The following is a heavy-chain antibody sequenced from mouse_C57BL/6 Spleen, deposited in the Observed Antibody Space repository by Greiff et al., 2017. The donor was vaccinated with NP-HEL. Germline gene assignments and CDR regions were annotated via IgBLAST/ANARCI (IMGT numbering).Heavy chain of an antibody. V-gene: IGHV1-64*01. J-gene: IGHJ3*01. D-gene: IGHD1-1*01. CDR3: ARSGGSTWFAY. Sequence: QLQQPGAELVKPGASVKLSCKASGYTFTSYWMHWVKQRPGQGLEWIGMIHPNSGSTNYNEKFKSKATLTVDKSSSTAYMQLSSLTSEDAAVYYCARSGGSTWFAYWGQGTLVTVSA. CDR1: GYTFTSYW. CDR2: IHPNSGST.